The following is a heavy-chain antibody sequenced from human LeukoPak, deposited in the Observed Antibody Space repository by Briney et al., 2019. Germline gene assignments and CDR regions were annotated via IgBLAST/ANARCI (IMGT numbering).Heavy chain of an antibody. D-gene: IGHD5/OR15-5a*01. CDR1: GGSISSYY. CDR2: IYYSGST. CDR3: ASDFVYPAGDAFDI. Sequence: ASETLSLTCTVSGGSISSYYWSWIRQPPGKGLEWIGYIYYSGSTNYNPSLKSRVTISVDTSKNQFSLKLSSVTAADTAVYYCASDFVYPAGDAFDIWGQGTMVTVSS. J-gene: IGHJ3*02. V-gene: IGHV4-59*01.